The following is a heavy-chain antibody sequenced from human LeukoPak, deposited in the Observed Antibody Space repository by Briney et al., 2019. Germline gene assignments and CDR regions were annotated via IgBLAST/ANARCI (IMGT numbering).Heavy chain of an antibody. V-gene: IGHV3-21*01. CDR3: ARGPQYCSSTSCYRSVWPVGYYFDY. J-gene: IGHJ4*02. D-gene: IGHD2-2*01. CDR1: GFTFSSYS. CDR2: ISSSSSYI. Sequence: GGSLRLSCAASGFTFSSYSMNWVRQAPGKGLEWVSSISSSSSYIYYADSVKGRFTISRDSAKNSLYLQMNSLRAEDTAVYYCARGPQYCSSTSCYRSVWPVGYYFDYWGQGTLVTVSS.